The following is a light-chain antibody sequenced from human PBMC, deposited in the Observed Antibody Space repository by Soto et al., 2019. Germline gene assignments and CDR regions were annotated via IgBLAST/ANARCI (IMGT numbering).Light chain of an antibody. CDR3: LQDINYPWT. CDR1: QTISSW. CDR2: KAS. J-gene: IGKJ1*01. V-gene: IGKV1-5*03. Sequence: DLQMTQSPSTLSASLGDRVTITCRASQTISSWLAWYQQKPGKAPKLLIYKASTLKSGVPSRSRGSGSGTDFTLAISSLQPEDSETYYCLQDINYPWTFGQGTKVDIK.